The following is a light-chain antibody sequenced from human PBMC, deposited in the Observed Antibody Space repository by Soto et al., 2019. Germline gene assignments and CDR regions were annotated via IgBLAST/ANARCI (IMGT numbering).Light chain of an antibody. CDR2: GAS. V-gene: IGKV3-15*01. Sequence: EIVMTQSPATLSVSPGERATLSCRASQSVSSDLAWYQQKRGQAPRLLIYGASTRATGIPARFSGSGSGTEYTLTITRLQSEDFAVYFCQQYKNWGTFGQGTKVAIK. CDR1: QSVSSD. J-gene: IGKJ1*01. CDR3: QQYKNWGT.